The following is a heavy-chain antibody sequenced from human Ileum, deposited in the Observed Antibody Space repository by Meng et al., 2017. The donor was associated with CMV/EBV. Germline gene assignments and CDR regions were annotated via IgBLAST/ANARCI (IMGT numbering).Heavy chain of an antibody. V-gene: IGHV1-69*05. CDR1: GGTFSSYA. Sequence: KASGGTFSSYAISWVRQAPGQGLEWMGGIIPIFGTANYAQKFQGRVTITTDESTSTAYMELSSLRSEDTAVYYCARGRFLEWLLYRWGQGTLVTVSS. J-gene: IGHJ4*02. CDR2: IIPIFGTA. CDR3: ARGRFLEWLLYR. D-gene: IGHD3-3*01.